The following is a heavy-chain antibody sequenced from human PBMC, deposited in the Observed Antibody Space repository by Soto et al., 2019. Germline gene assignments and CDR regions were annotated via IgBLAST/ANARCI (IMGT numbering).Heavy chain of an antibody. D-gene: IGHD3-9*01. V-gene: IGHV4-4*02. Sequence: QVPLQETGPGLVEASGTLSLTCGVSGGSVSSSKWWSWVRQPPGKGLEWIGDIDRSGATNYSPPLLRRDTISLDKSKNKVSLRLTSLTAADTAVYYCVSHTSYDIVTAFDYWGQGTLVTVSS. J-gene: IGHJ4*02. CDR2: IDRSGAT. CDR1: GGSVSSSKW. CDR3: VSHTSYDIVTAFDY.